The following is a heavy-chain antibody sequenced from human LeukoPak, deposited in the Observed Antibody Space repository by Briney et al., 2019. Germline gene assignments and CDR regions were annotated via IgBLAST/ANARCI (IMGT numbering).Heavy chain of an antibody. D-gene: IGHD1-26*01. Sequence: GGSLRLSCAASGFTFDDYGMSWVRHAPGKGLEWVSGINWNGGSTGYADSVKGRFTISRDNAKNTLYLQMNSLRAEDTAVYYCARTTSVSYVGDAFDIWGQGTMVTVSS. J-gene: IGHJ3*02. CDR3: ARTTSVSYVGDAFDI. CDR1: GFTFDDYG. V-gene: IGHV3-20*04. CDR2: INWNGGST.